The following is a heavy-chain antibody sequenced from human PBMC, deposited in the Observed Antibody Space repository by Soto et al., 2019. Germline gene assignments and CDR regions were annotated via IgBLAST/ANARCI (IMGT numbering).Heavy chain of an antibody. D-gene: IGHD4-17*01. Sequence: GGSLRLSCAASGFTFSSYGMHWVRQAPGKGLEWVAVIWYDGSNKYYADSVKGRFTISRDNSKNTLYLQMNSLRAEDTAVYYCARVGLRDYGDYVRVGYMDVWGKGTTVTVSS. V-gene: IGHV3-33*01. CDR1: GFTFSSYG. J-gene: IGHJ6*03. CDR3: ARVGLRDYGDYVRVGYMDV. CDR2: IWYDGSNK.